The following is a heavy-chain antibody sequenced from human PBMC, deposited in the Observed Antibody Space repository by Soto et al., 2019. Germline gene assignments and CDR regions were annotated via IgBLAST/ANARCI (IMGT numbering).Heavy chain of an antibody. D-gene: IGHD6-13*01. CDR1: GYTFTSYG. CDR3: AIGYPGIAAAPFDY. Sequence: QVQLVQSGAEVKKPGASVKVSCKASGYTFTSYGISWVRQAPGQGLEWMGWISAYNGNKNYAQKLQGRVTMPTATSTSTAYMELRSLRSDDTAVYYCAIGYPGIAAAPFDYWGQGTLVTVSS. CDR2: ISAYNGNK. V-gene: IGHV1-18*01. J-gene: IGHJ4*02.